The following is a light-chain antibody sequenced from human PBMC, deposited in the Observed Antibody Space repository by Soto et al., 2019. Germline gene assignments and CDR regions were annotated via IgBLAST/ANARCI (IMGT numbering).Light chain of an antibody. Sequence: VLTQSPVTLSLSPGERATLSCRASQSVNAYLAWYQQKPGQAPRLLIYDASNRATGIPARFSGSGSGTDFTLTVSSLEPEDFAVYYCQQRSNAPITFGQGTRLEIK. CDR1: QSVNAY. J-gene: IGKJ5*01. CDR3: QQRSNAPIT. CDR2: DAS. V-gene: IGKV3-11*01.